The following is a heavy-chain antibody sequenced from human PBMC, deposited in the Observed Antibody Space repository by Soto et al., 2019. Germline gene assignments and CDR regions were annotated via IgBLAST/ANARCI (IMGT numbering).Heavy chain of an antibody. J-gene: IGHJ6*03. CDR2: IYYSGST. CDR3: ARGTLYYGSGVMDV. Sequence: PSETLSLTCTVSGGSISSYYWSWIRQPPGKGLEWIGYIYYSGSTNYNPSLKSRVTISVDTSKNQFSLKLSSVTAADTAVYYCARGTLYYGSGVMDVWGKGTTVTVSS. CDR1: GGSISSYY. D-gene: IGHD3-10*01. V-gene: IGHV4-59*01.